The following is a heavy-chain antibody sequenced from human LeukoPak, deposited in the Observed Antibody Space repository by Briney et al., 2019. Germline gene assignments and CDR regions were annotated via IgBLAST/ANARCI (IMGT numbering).Heavy chain of an antibody. CDR3: AREPTDGSCYFDY. D-gene: IGHD3-10*01. V-gene: IGHV1-46*01. Sequence: EASVKVSCKASGYTFTSSYLHWVRQAPGQGLEWVGRTDPSSGHVHYAKKFQGRLTVTRDTSTNTVYMDLSSLRFEDTAAYYCAREPTDGSCYFDYWGQGALVTVSS. J-gene: IGHJ4*02. CDR1: GYTFTSSY. CDR2: TDPSSGHV.